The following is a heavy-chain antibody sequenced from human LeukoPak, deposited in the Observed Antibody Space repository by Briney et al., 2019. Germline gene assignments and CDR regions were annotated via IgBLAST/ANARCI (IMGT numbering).Heavy chain of an antibody. V-gene: IGHV1-2*02. Sequence: ASVKVSCKASGYTFTGYYMHWVRQAPGQGLEWMGWINPNSGGTNYAQKFQGRVTMTRDTSISTAYMELSRLRSDDTAVYYCARGPASEYSSGWYGGSGDYWGQGTLVTVSS. J-gene: IGHJ4*02. D-gene: IGHD6-19*01. CDR1: GYTFTGYY. CDR3: ARGPASEYSSGWYGGSGDY. CDR2: INPNSGGT.